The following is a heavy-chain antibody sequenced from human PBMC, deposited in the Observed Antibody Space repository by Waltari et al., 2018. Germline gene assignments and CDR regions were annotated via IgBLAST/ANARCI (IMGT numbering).Heavy chain of an antibody. CDR1: GFTFSREE. V-gene: IGHV3-30*04. Sequence: QVQLVESGGGVVQSGRSLRLSCAASGFTFSREERNWVRQAPGKGLEWVALISYDGSTKYYVASVKGRFTLSRDNSRSTLYLQMNDLRVEDTAVYYCARDGDSYFYGSRADYWGQGTLATVSS. CDR2: ISYDGSTK. D-gene: IGHD3-10*01. CDR3: ARDGDSYFYGSRADY. J-gene: IGHJ4*02.